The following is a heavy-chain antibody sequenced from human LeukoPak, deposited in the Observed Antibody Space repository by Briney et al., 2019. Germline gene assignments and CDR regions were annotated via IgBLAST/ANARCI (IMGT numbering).Heavy chain of an antibody. J-gene: IGHJ4*02. CDR1: GFTFSDYY. CDR2: ISSSGSTI. CDR3: ARERDANYYDSSGYYSIRDY. Sequence: KPGGSLRLSCAASGFTFSDYYMSWIRQAPGKGPEWVSYISSSGSTIYYADSVKGRFTISRDNAKNSLYLQMNSLRAEDTAVYYCARERDANYYDSSGYYSIRDYWGQGTLVTVSS. V-gene: IGHV3-11*04. D-gene: IGHD3-22*01.